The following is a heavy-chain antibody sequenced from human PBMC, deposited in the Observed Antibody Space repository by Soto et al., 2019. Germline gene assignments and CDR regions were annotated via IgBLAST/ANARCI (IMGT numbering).Heavy chain of an antibody. J-gene: IGHJ6*03. CDR3: VSTTYCSGGSCYSQYYYMDV. CDR2: INHSGST. Sequence: PSETLSLTCAVYGGSFSGYYWSWIRQPPGKGLEWIGEINHSGSTNYNPSLKSRVTISVDTSKNQFSLKLSSVTAADTAVYYCVSTTYCSGGSCYSQYYYMDVWGKGTTVTVSS. D-gene: IGHD2-15*01. V-gene: IGHV4-34*01. CDR1: GGSFSGYY.